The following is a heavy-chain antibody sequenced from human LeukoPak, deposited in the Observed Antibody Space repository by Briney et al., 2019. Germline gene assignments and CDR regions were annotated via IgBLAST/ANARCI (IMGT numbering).Heavy chain of an antibody. CDR2: IYYSGST. CDR1: GGSISSSYY. V-gene: IGHV4-39*01. D-gene: IGHD6-19*01. Sequence: SETLSLTCTVSGGSISSSYYWGWIRQPPGKGLEWIGSIYYSGSTYYNPSLKSRVTISVDTSKNQFSLKLSSVTAADTAVYYCARRTVAGTDYYFDYWGQGTLVTVSS. J-gene: IGHJ4*02. CDR3: ARRTVAGTDYYFDY.